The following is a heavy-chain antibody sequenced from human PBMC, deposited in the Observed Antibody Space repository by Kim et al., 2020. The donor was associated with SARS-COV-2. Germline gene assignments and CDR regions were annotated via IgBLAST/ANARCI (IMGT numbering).Heavy chain of an antibody. Sequence: LNSRVTITVDTSKNQFSMKLSSVTAADTAVYYCASRPRAYSREHDDAFDIWGQGTMVTVSS. V-gene: IGHV4-39*01. D-gene: IGHD6-13*01. J-gene: IGHJ3*02. CDR3: ASRPRAYSREHDDAFDI.